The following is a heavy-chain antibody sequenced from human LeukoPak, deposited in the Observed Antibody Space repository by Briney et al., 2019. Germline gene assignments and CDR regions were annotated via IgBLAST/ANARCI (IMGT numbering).Heavy chain of an antibody. CDR3: ARGGSSGFDV. Sequence: SETLSLTCTVSGDSISSYYWTWIRLPAGKGLEWVGRIYTSGNTNYNPSLKSRVTMSVDTSKNQFSLKPTSVTAADTAVYYCARGGSSGFDVWGQGTMVTVSS. CDR1: GDSISSYY. V-gene: IGHV4-4*07. J-gene: IGHJ3*01. CDR2: IYTSGNT. D-gene: IGHD3-16*01.